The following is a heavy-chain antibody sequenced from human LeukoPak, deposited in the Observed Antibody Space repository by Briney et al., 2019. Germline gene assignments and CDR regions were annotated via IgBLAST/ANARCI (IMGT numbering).Heavy chain of an antibody. J-gene: IGHJ4*02. CDR1: GFTFSYAW. CDR2: IKSKTDGRTT. Sequence: GGSLRLSCAASGFTFSYAWMNWVRQAPGKGLEWVGRIKSKTDGRTTDYAASVKGRFTISRDDSKNTLYLQMNSLKTEDTAVYYCTTAYIAATKDFDYWGQGTLVSVSS. CDR3: TTAYIAATKDFDY. V-gene: IGHV3-15*01. D-gene: IGHD5-12*01.